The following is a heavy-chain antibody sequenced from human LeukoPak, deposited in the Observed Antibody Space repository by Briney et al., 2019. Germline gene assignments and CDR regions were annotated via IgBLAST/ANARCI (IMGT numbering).Heavy chain of an antibody. CDR3: AKDHSSGPSSAFDI. Sequence: GGSLRLSCAASGFTFSSYWMSWVRQAPGKGLEWVANIKQDGSEKYYVDSVKGRFTISRDNAKNSLYLQMNSLRAEDTALYYCAKDHSSGPSSAFDIWGQGTMVTVSS. CDR1: GFTFSSYW. D-gene: IGHD6-19*01. CDR2: IKQDGSEK. J-gene: IGHJ3*02. V-gene: IGHV3-7*03.